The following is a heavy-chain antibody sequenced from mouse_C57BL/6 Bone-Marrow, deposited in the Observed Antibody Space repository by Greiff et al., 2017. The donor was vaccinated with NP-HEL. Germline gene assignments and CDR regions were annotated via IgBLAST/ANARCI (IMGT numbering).Heavy chain of an antibody. CDR1: GYTFTSYT. Sequence: VQLQQSGAELARPGASVKMSCKASGYTFTSYTMHWVNQRPGQGLEWIGYINPSSGYTKYNQKFKDKATLTADKSSSTAYMQLSSLTSEDSAVYYCARNYGSERPKFAYWGKGTLVTVSA. CDR2: INPSSGYT. D-gene: IGHD1-1*01. J-gene: IGHJ3*01. V-gene: IGHV1-4*01. CDR3: ARNYGSERPKFAY.